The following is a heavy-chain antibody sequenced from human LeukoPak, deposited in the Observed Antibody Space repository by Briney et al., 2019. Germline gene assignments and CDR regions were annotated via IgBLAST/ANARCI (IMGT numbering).Heavy chain of an antibody. Sequence: SETLSLTCTVSGGSISSYYWSWIRQPAGKGLEWIGRIYTSGSTNYNPSLKSRVTISVDTSKNQFSLKLSSVTAADTAVYYCARGGAYCGGDCWGDTFDIWGQGTMVTVSS. J-gene: IGHJ3*02. V-gene: IGHV4-4*07. D-gene: IGHD2-21*02. CDR2: IYTSGST. CDR1: GGSISSYY. CDR3: ARGGAYCGGDCWGDTFDI.